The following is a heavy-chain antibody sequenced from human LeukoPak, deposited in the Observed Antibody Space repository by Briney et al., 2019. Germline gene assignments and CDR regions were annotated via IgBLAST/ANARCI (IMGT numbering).Heavy chain of an antibody. CDR2: INPNSGGT. CDR3: ARENIAMVRGGVDY. V-gene: IGHV1-2*02. D-gene: IGHD3-10*01. CDR1: GYTLTELS. J-gene: IGHJ4*02. Sequence: ASVKVSCKVSGYTLTELSMHWVRQAPGKGLEWMGWINPNSGGTNYAQKFQGRVTMTRDTYISTDYMELSRLRADDMAVCYWARENIAMVRGGVDYWGQGTLVTVST.